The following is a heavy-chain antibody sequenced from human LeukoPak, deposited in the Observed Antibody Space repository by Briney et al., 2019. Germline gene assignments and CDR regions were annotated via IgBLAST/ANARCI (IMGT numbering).Heavy chain of an antibody. CDR3: ARGFGYGDYVRPWSFDY. J-gene: IGHJ4*02. D-gene: IGHD4-17*01. CDR1: GYTFTSYY. V-gene: IGHV1-46*01. CDR2: IKPSGGST. Sequence: ASVKVSCKASGYTFTSYYMHWVRQAPGQGLEWMGIIKPSGGSTSYAQKFQGRVTMTRDTSTSTVYMELSSLRSEDTAVYYCARGFGYGDYVRPWSFDYWGQGTLVTVSS.